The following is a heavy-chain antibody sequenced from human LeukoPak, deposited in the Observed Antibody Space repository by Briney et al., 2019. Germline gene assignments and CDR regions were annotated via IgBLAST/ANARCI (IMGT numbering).Heavy chain of an antibody. CDR3: ARVLGYYYDSRGHDY. V-gene: IGHV3-48*03. CDR2: ISSSGSAI. J-gene: IGHJ4*02. Sequence: GGSLRLSCAASGFTFSSYEMNWVRQAPGKGLEWVSYISSSGSAIHYADSVKGRFTISRDNAKNSLYLQMNSLRGEDTAVYYCARVLGYYYDSRGHDYWGQGTLVTVSS. CDR1: GFTFSSYE. D-gene: IGHD3-22*01.